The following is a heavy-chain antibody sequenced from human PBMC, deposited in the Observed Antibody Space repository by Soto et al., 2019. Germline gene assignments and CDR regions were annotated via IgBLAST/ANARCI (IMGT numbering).Heavy chain of an antibody. CDR1: GFTFNNYA. Sequence: GGSLRLSCAASGFTFNNYAMTWVRQAPGKGLEWVSGIGGGGRTTYYADSVKGRFTISRDNSKNTLYLQMNSLRAEDSAVYYCAKFGGYCSDSHYFDNWGQGTPVTVSS. D-gene: IGHD2-21*01. CDR2: IGGGGRTT. J-gene: IGHJ4*02. CDR3: AKFGGYCSDSHYFDN. V-gene: IGHV3-23*01.